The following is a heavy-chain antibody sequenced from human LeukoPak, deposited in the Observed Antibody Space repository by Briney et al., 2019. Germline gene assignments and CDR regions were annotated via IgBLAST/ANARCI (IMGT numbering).Heavy chain of an antibody. CDR3: ARVFHDSSGYYPYYFDY. Sequence: ASVKVSCKASGYTFTNYAIHWVRQAPGQRLEWMGWINTGNGNTKYSQKFRATVTITRDTSASTAYMELGSLRSEDTAVYYCARVFHDSSGYYPYYFDYWGQGTLVPVSS. CDR1: GYTFTNYA. J-gene: IGHJ4*02. V-gene: IGHV1-3*04. CDR2: INTGNGNT. D-gene: IGHD3-22*01.